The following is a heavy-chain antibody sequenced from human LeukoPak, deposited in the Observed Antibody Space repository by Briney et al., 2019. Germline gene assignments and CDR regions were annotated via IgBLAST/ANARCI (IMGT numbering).Heavy chain of an antibody. CDR1: GGTFSSYA. J-gene: IGHJ3*02. V-gene: IGHV1-69*13. Sequence: ASVTVSCKASGGTFSSYAIGWVRQAPGQGLEWMGGIIPIFGTANYAQKFQGRVTITADESTSTAYMELSSLRSGDTAVYYCARAISGWELLPDAFDIWGQGTMVTVSS. D-gene: IGHD1-26*01. CDR2: IIPIFGTA. CDR3: ARAISGWELLPDAFDI.